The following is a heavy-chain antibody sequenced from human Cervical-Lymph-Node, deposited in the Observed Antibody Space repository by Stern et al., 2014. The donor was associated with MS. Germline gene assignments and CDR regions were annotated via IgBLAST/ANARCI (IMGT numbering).Heavy chain of an antibody. V-gene: IGHV1-69*04. CDR2: IIPMLDFA. CDR3: ARDPLRTGYCTRTNCYTRDWFDP. J-gene: IGHJ5*02. CDR1: GGTFSTYA. Sequence: QVQLLQSGAEVKKPGSSVKVSCKASGGTFSTYAISWVRQAPGQRLEWMGRIIPMLDFADYVQKFQGRVTLTADKSTNTVHMELSSLRFEDTAVYFCARDPLRTGYCTRTNCYTRDWFDPWGQGTLVTVSS. D-gene: IGHD2-2*02.